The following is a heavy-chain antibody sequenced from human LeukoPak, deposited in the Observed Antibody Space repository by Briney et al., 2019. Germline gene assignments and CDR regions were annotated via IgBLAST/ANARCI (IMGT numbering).Heavy chain of an antibody. D-gene: IGHD2-2*01. V-gene: IGHV3-74*01. CDR1: GFTFSTFW. CDR2: INSDGTTT. CDR3: TTVRGVHCSSTSCHGGRLDF. J-gene: IGHJ4*02. Sequence: GGSLRLSCAASGFTFSTFWMHWVRQVPGKGLVWVSRINSDGTTTTYADSVKGRFTISRDNAKNTLYLQMNSLRAEDTAVYYCTTVRGVHCSSTSCHGGRLDFWGQGTPVTVSS.